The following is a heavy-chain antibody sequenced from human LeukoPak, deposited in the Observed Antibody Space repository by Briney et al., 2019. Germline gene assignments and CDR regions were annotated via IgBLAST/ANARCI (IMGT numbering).Heavy chain of an antibody. CDR1: GYSITSSNW. D-gene: IGHD3-22*01. J-gene: IGHJ5*02. Sequence: SDTLSLTCAVSGYSITSSNWWGWIRQPPGKGLEWIGYIYYSGNTNYNPSLKSRVTMSVDTSKNQFSLKLSSVTALDTAVCYCARKDDSTVEPGFDPWGQGTLVTVTS. V-gene: IGHV4-28*06. CDR3: ARKDDSTVEPGFDP. CDR2: IYYSGNT.